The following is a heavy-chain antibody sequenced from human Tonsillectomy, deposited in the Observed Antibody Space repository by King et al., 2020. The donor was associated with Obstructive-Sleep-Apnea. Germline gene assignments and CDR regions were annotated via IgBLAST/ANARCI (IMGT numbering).Heavy chain of an antibody. D-gene: IGHD3-10*01. CDR2: INHSGST. CDR3: ARGSLLWFGELWYYFDY. J-gene: IGHJ4*02. CDR1: GGSFSGYY. Sequence: VQLQQWGAGLLKPSETLSLTCAVYGGSFSGYYWSWLRQPPGKGLEWIGEINHSGSTNYNPSLKSRVTISVDTSKNQFSLKLSSVTAADTAVYYCARGSLLWFGELWYYFDYWGQGTLVTVSS. V-gene: IGHV4-34*01.